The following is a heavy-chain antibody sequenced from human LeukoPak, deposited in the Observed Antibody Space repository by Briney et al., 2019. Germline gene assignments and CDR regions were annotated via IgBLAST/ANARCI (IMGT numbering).Heavy chain of an antibody. CDR2: INPNSGGT. CDR1: RYTFTRYY. D-gene: IGHD6-13*01. Sequence: ASVKLSCKASRYTFTRYYMHWVRQAPGQGLEWMGWINPNSGGTNYAQKFQGRVTMTRDTSISTAYMEMSRLRSDDTAVYYCAKDLYGSSSWPNFDYWGQGTLVTVSS. J-gene: IGHJ4*02. CDR3: AKDLYGSSSWPNFDY. V-gene: IGHV1-2*02.